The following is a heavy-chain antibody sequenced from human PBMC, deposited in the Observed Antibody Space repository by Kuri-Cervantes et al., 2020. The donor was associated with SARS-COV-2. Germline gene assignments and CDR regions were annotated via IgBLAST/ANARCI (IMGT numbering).Heavy chain of an antibody. D-gene: IGHD2-2*01. V-gene: IGHV4-39*07. Sequence: SETLSLTCTVSGGSISSSSYYWGWIRQPPGKGLEWIGSIYYSGSTYYNPSLKSRVTISVDTSKNQFSLKLSSVTAADTAVYYCARRICSSTSCYYYNWFDPWGQGTLVPSPQ. CDR3: ARRICSSTSCYYYNWFDP. J-gene: IGHJ5*02. CDR1: GGSISSSSYY. CDR2: IYYSGST.